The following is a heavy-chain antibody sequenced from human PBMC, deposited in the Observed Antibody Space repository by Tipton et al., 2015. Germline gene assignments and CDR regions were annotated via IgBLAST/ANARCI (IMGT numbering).Heavy chain of an antibody. CDR1: GFTFSSYS. CDR3: ARYQGFPYGMDV. V-gene: IGHV3-21*01. CDR2: IRGSGTDI. Sequence: GSLRLSCTASGFTFSSYSMNWVRQAPGKGLEWVSSIRGSGTDIYYANSLKGRFTISRDNPKNSLYLQMSSLRAEDTAVYYCARYQGFPYGMDVWGQGTTVTVSS. D-gene: IGHD2-21*01. J-gene: IGHJ6*02.